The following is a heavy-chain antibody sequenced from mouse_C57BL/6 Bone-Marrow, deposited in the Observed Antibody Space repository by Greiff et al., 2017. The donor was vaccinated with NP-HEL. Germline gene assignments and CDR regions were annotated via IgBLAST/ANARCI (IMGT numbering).Heavy chain of an antibody. CDR1: GFTFSDYY. J-gene: IGHJ3*01. CDR3: ARDGERGFAY. CDR2: INYDGSST. V-gene: IGHV5-16*01. Sequence: EVQRVESEGGLVQPGSSMKLSCTASGFTFSDYYMAWVRQVPEKGLEWVANINYDGSSTYYLDSLKSRFIISRDNAKNILYLQMSSLKSEDTATYYCARDGERGFAYWGQGTLVTVSA.